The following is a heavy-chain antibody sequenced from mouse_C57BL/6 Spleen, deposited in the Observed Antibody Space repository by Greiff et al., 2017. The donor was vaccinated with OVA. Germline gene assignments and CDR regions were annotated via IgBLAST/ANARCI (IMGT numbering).Heavy chain of an antibody. V-gene: IGHV5-16*01. D-gene: IGHD2-3*01. CDR3: ARDRGLLSFDY. Sequence: EVHLVESEGGLVQPGSSMKLSCTASGFTFSDYYMAWVRQVPEKGIEWVANINYDGSSTYYLDSLKSRFIISRDKAKNILYLQMSSLKSEDTATXYCARDRGLLSFDYWGQGTTLTVSS. CDR1: GFTFSDYY. CDR2: INYDGSST. J-gene: IGHJ2*01.